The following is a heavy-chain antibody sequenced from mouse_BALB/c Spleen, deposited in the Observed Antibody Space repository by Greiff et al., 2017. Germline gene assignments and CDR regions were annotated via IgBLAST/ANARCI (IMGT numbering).Heavy chain of an antibody. D-gene: IGHD1-1*01. CDR3: ARVYGDGMDY. CDR2: ISYDGSN. Sequence: EVKLVESGPGLVKPSQSLSLTCSVTGYSITSGYYWNWIRQFPGNKLEWMGYISYDGSNNYNPSLKNRISITRDTSKNQFFLKLNSVTTEDTATYYCARVYGDGMDYWGQGTSVTVSS. CDR1: GYSITSGYY. V-gene: IGHV3-6*02. J-gene: IGHJ4*01.